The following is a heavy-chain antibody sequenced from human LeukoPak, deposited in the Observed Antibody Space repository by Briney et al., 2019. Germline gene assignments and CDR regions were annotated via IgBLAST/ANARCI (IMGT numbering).Heavy chain of an antibody. CDR1: GGSISSGGYY. J-gene: IGHJ4*02. D-gene: IGHD3-10*01. Sequence: SQTLSLTCTVSGGSISSGGYYWSWIRQHPGKGLEWIGYIYYSGSTYYNPSLKSRVTISVDTSKNQFPLKLSSVTAADTAVYYCARGLGELSDFDYWGQGTLVTVSS. V-gene: IGHV4-31*03. CDR3: ARGLGELSDFDY. CDR2: IYYSGST.